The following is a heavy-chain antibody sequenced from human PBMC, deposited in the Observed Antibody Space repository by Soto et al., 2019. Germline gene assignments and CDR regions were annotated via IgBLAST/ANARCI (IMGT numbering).Heavy chain of an antibody. V-gene: IGHV1-18*01. CDR1: GYTVSSYG. CDR2: ISAYNGNT. J-gene: IGHJ5*02. D-gene: IGHD3-10*01. Sequence: ASGKVSGKAAGYTVSSYGISWVRQARGQGLEWMGWISAYNGNTNYAQKLQGRVTMTEDTSTDTAYMELSSLRSEDTAVYYCAIPGDPRQIPPLGFDPWGHGTLVPVSS. CDR3: AIPGDPRQIPPLGFDP.